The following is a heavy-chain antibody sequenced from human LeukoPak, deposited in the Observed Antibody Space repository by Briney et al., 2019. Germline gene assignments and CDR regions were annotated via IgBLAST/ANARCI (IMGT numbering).Heavy chain of an antibody. CDR2: INPNSGGT. J-gene: IGHJ5*02. CDR1: GYTFTGYY. D-gene: IGHD1-1*01. Sequence: ASVKVSCKTSGYTFTGYYMHWVRQAPGQGLEWMGWINPNSGGTNYAQKFQGRVTMTRDTSISTAYMELSRLRSDDTAVYYCARARQIGTTRWFDPWGQGTLVTVS. CDR3: ARARQIGTTRWFDP. V-gene: IGHV1-2*02.